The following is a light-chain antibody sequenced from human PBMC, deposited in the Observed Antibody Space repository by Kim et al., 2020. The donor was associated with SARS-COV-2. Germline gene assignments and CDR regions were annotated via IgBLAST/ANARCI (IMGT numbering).Light chain of an antibody. CDR3: QQTYSASRT. J-gene: IGKJ1*01. CDR2: AAS. Sequence: DIQMTQSPSSLSASVGDRVTITCRASQSISSYLNWYQQKPGKAPKLLIYAASSLQSGAPSRFTGSGSETDFTLTISSLQPEDFATYYCQQTYSASRTFGQGTKVDIK. CDR1: QSISSY. V-gene: IGKV1-39*01.